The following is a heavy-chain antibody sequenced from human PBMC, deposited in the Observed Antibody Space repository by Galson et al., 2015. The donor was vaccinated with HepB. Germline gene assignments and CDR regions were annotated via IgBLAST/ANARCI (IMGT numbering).Heavy chain of an antibody. CDR1: GFTFSSYA. CDR2: ISYDGSNK. J-gene: IGHJ4*02. D-gene: IGHD3-22*01. Sequence: SLRLSCAASGFTFSSYAMHWVRQAPGKGLEWVAVISYDGSNKYYADSVKGRFTISRDNSKNTLYLQMNSLRAEDTAVYYCARDKPYYYDSSGFGYWGQGTLVTVSS. V-gene: IGHV3-30*04. CDR3: ARDKPYYYDSSGFGY.